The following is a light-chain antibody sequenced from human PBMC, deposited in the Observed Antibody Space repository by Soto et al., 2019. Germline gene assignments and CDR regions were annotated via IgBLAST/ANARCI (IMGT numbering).Light chain of an antibody. Sequence: IVMTQSPLSLPVTPGEPATISCRSSQSLLHSSGYYYLDWYVQKPGQSPQLLIYLGSIRASGVTDRFSGSGSGTDFQLKISRVEAEDVGVYYCMQVIQTRTFGQGTKVEIK. J-gene: IGKJ1*01. CDR1: QSLLHSSGYYY. V-gene: IGKV2-28*01. CDR2: LGS. CDR3: MQVIQTRT.